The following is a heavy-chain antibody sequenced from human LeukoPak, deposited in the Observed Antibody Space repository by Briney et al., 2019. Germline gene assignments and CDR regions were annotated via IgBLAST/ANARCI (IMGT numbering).Heavy chain of an antibody. D-gene: IGHD4-23*01. CDR3: AKEYYGGWGDD. CDR2: ISGSGTNT. CDR1: GFTFSSSA. Sequence: GGSLRLSCAASGFTFSSSAMTGVRQAPGQGLEWVSSISGSGTNTYYADSVKGRFTISRDNSKSTLYLQVNSLRAEDTALYYCAKEYYGGWGDDWGQGTLVTVSS. V-gene: IGHV3-23*01. J-gene: IGHJ4*02.